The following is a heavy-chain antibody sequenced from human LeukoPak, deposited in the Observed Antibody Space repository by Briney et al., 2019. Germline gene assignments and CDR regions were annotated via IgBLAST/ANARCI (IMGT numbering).Heavy chain of an antibody. CDR1: GFTFSSYA. CDR2: ISSSGGSR. CDR3: AKAGGYYYGSGDYDY. J-gene: IGHJ4*02. Sequence: GGSLRLSCAASGFTFSSYAMSWVRQAPGKGLEWVSAISSSGGSRNYADSAQGRFTISRDNSKNTLYLQMNSLRAEDTAVYYCAKAGGYYYGSGDYDYWGQGTLVTVSS. D-gene: IGHD3-10*01. V-gene: IGHV3-23*01.